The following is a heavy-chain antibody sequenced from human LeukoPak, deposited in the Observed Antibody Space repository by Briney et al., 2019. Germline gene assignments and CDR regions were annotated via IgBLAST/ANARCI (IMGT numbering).Heavy chain of an antibody. CDR3: AREEVLLWFRESLRWFDP. V-gene: IGHV3-7*03. D-gene: IGHD3-10*01. Sequence: GGSLRLSCAASGFTFTDYMSWVRRAPGKGLEWVAKINQDGSAKYYVDSVKGRFTISRDNAKKSLYLQMNSLRAEDTAAYYCAREEVLLWFRESLRWFDPWGQGTLVTVSS. J-gene: IGHJ5*02. CDR1: GFTFTDY. CDR2: INQDGSAK.